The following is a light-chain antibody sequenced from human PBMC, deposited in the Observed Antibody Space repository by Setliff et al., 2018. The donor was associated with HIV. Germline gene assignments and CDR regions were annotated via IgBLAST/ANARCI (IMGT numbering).Light chain of an antibody. Sequence: QSVLTQPRSVSGSPGQSVTISCTGTSSDIGGDNYVSWYQQHPGKAPKLIIYDVTKRPSGVPDRFPGSKSGNTASLTISGLQAEDEADYYCSSYAGSYTDVFGSGTKVTVL. CDR2: DVT. V-gene: IGLV2-11*01. CDR3: SSYAGSYTDV. CDR1: SSDIGGDNY. J-gene: IGLJ1*01.